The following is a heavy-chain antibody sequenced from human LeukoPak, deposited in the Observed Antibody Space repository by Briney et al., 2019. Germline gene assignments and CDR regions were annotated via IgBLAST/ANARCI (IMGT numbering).Heavy chain of an antibody. D-gene: IGHD2-15*01. CDR1: GGSFSGYY. CDR2: INHSGST. CDR3: ARGSKWLTPHYSGNGTSDAFDI. J-gene: IGHJ3*02. V-gene: IGHV4-34*01. Sequence: SETLSLTCAVYGGSFSGYYWSWIRQPPGKGLEWIGEINHSGSTNYNPSLKSRVTISVDTSKNQFSLKLSSVTAADTAVYYCARGSKWLTPHYSGNGTSDAFDIWGQGTMVTVSS.